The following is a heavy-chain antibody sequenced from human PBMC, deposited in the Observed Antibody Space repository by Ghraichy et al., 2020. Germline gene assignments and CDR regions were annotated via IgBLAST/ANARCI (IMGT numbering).Heavy chain of an antibody. CDR2: IYYSGST. CDR1: GGSISSYY. Sequence: SQTLSLTCTVSGGSISSYYWSWIRQPPGKGLEWIGYIYYSGSTNYNPSLKSRVTISVDTSKNQFSLKLSSVTAADTAVYYCARHRGAHYERLRWYFDLWGRGTLVTVSS. CDR3: ARHRGAHYERLRWYFDL. D-gene: IGHD3-22*01. V-gene: IGHV4-59*08. J-gene: IGHJ2*01.